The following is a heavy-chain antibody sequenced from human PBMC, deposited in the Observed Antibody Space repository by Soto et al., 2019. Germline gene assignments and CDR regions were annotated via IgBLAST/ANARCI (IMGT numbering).Heavy chain of an antibody. CDR2: INPSGGST. V-gene: IGHV1-46*03. J-gene: IGHJ4*02. CDR1: GYTFTSYY. CDR3: ARVALSADPRKYSDY. Sequence: ASVKVSCKASGYTFTSYYMHWVRQAPGQGLEWMGIINPSGGSTSYAQKFQGRVTMTRDTSISTAYMELSRLRSDDTAVYYCARVALSADPRKYSDYWGQGTLVTVSS.